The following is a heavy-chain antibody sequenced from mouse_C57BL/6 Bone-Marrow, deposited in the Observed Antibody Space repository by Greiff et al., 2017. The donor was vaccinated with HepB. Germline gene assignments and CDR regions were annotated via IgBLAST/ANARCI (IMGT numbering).Heavy chain of an antibody. J-gene: IGHJ3*01. V-gene: IGHV2-5*01. CDR3: AKNDYGAWFAY. Sequence: VQLQQSGPGLVQPSQSLSITCTVSGFSLTSYGVHWVRQSPGKGLEWLGVIWRGGSTDYNAAFMSRLSTTKDNSKSQVFFKMNSLQADDTAIYYCAKNDYGAWFAYWGQGTLVTVSA. CDR1: GFSLTSYG. CDR2: IWRGGST. D-gene: IGHD1-2*01.